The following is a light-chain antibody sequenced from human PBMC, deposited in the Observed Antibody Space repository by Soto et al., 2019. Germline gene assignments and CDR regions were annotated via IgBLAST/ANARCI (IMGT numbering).Light chain of an antibody. J-gene: IGLJ2*01. CDR3: SSYTSSSTLVV. V-gene: IGLV2-14*01. Sequence: QSALTQPASVSGSPGQSITISCTGTSSDVGGYNYVSWYQQHPDKAPKLMIYDVSNRPSGVSNRFSGSKSGNTASLTISGLQAEDEADYYCSSYTSSSTLVVFGGGTKLPS. CDR2: DVS. CDR1: SSDVGGYNY.